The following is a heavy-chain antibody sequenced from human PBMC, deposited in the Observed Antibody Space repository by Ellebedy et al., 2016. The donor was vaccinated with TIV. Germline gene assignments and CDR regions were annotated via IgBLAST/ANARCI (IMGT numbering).Heavy chain of an antibody. CDR2: INSDGSST. Sequence: PGGSLRLSCAASGFTFSSYWMHWVRQAPGKGLVWVSRINSDGSSTSYADSVKGRFTISRDNAKNTLYLQMNSLRAEDTAVYYCARDNYYDSSGYSPPNGWFDPWGQGTLVTVSS. D-gene: IGHD3-22*01. V-gene: IGHV3-74*01. CDR1: GFTFSSYW. CDR3: ARDNYYDSSGYSPPNGWFDP. J-gene: IGHJ5*02.